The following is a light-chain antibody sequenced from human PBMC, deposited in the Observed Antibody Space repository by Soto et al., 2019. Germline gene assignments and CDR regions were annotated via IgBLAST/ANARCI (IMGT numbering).Light chain of an antibody. CDR2: KVS. CDR1: QSLVHSDGNTY. V-gene: IGKV2-30*02. Sequence: DVVMTQSPLSLPVTLGQPASISCRSSQSLVHSDGNTYLNWFQQRPGQSPRRLIYKVSNRDSGVPDRFSGSGSGTAFTLKISRVEAEDVGVYYCLQTIHWPWTFVQGTKVEIK. CDR3: LQTIHWPWT. J-gene: IGKJ1*01.